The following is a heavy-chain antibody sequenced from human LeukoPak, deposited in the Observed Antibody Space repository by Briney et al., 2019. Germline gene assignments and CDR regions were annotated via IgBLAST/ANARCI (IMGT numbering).Heavy chain of an antibody. V-gene: IGHV4-59*01. CDR1: GGSLSTYY. J-gene: IGHJ3*02. CDR3: SRDTAMIAVGHAFDI. CDR2: IYYSAST. Sequence: SETLSLTCTVSGGSLSTYYWSWIRQPPGKALEWIGYIYYSASTTYNPSLRSRVTMSRDTSKNQFPLKLSSVTAADTAVYYCSRDTAMIAVGHAFDIWGQGTMVTVSS. D-gene: IGHD3-22*01.